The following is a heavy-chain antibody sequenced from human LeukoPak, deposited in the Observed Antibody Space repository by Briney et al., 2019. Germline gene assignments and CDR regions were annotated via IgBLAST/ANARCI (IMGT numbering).Heavy chain of an antibody. CDR1: GFTFSSYS. Sequence: GGSLRLSCAASGFTFSSYSMNWVRQAPGKGLEWVSSISSSSSYIYYADSMKGRFTISRDNAKNSLYLQMNSLRAEDTAVYYCAREGEDRYDYWGQGTLVTVSS. V-gene: IGHV3-21*01. J-gene: IGHJ4*02. D-gene: IGHD2-15*01. CDR2: ISSSSSYI. CDR3: AREGEDRYDY.